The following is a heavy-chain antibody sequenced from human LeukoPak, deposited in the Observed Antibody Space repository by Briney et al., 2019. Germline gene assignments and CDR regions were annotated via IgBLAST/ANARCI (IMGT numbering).Heavy chain of an antibody. CDR3: ARRGEAMDPFDY. Sequence: GESLKFSSQYAGYSFTRCWIGWARQMPGKGLEWMGIIYPGDSDTRYSPSFQGQVTISADKSINTAYLQWSSLKASDTAIYYCARRGEAMDPFDYWGQGTLVTVSS. V-gene: IGHV5-51*01. CDR2: IYPGDSDT. J-gene: IGHJ4*02. CDR1: GYSFTRCW. D-gene: IGHD5-18*01.